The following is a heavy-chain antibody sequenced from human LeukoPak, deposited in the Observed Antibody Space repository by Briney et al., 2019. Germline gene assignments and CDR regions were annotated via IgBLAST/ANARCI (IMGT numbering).Heavy chain of an antibody. CDR3: ARAPPPGYSSSCYNY. V-gene: IGHV1-2*02. Sequence: ASVKVSCKASGYTFTGYYMHWVRQAPGQGLEWMGWINPNSGGTNYAQKFQGRVTMTRDTSISTAYMELSRLRSDDTAVYYCARAPPPGYSSSCYNYWGQGTLVTVSS. CDR1: GYTFTGYY. J-gene: IGHJ4*02. CDR2: INPNSGGT. D-gene: IGHD6-13*01.